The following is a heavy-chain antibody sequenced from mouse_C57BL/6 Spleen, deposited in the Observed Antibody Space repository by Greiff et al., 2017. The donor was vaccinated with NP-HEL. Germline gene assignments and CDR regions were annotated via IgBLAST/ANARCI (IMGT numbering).Heavy chain of an antibody. CDR2: IYPRDGST. J-gene: IGHJ4*01. Sequence: QVHVKQSGPELVKPGASVKLSCKASGYTFTSYDINWVKQRPGQGLEWIGCIYPRDGSTKYNEKFKGKATLTVDTSSSTAYMELHSLTSEDSAVYFCARYDYHYYAMDYWGQGTSVTVSS. CDR1: GYTFTSYD. CDR3: ARYDYHYYAMDY. V-gene: IGHV1-85*01. D-gene: IGHD2-4*01.